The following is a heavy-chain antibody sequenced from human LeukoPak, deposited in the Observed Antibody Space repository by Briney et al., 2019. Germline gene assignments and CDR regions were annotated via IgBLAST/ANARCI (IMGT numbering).Heavy chain of an antibody. Sequence: GASVKVSCKASGYTFTSYYMHWVRQAPGQGREWMGIINPSGCSTSYAQKFQGRVTMTRDTSTSTVYMELSSLRSEDTAVYYCAREAYYYGSGSYYNGLYYYGMDVWGKGTTVTVSS. CDR2: INPSGCST. V-gene: IGHV1-46*01. D-gene: IGHD3-10*01. CDR1: GYTFTSYY. J-gene: IGHJ6*04. CDR3: AREAYYYGSGSYYNGLYYYGMDV.